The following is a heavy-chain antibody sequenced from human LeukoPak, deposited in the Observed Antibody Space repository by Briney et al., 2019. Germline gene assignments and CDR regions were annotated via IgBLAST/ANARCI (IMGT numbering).Heavy chain of an antibody. CDR3: ARDPVVGARDAFDI. Sequence: ASVKVSCKASGGTFSSYAISWVRQAPGQGLEWMGRIIPILGIANYAQKFQGRVTITADKSTSTAYMELSSLRSEDTAVYYCARDPVVGARDAFDIWGQGTMVTVSS. V-gene: IGHV1-69*04. CDR1: GGTFSSYA. J-gene: IGHJ3*02. D-gene: IGHD1-26*01. CDR2: IIPILGIA.